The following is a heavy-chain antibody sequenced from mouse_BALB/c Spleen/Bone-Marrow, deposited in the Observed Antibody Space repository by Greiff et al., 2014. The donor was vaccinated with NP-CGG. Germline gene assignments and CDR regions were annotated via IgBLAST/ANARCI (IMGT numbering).Heavy chain of an antibody. CDR2: ISSGGST. D-gene: IGHD2-3*01. CDR1: GFTFSSYA. CDR3: AREVDGWYYFDY. Sequence: DVKLVESGGGLVKPGGSLKLSCAASGFTFSSYAMSWVRQTPEKRLEWVASISSGGSTYYPDSVKGRFTISRDNARNILYLQMSSLRPEDTAMYYCAREVDGWYYFDYWGQGTTLTVSS. J-gene: IGHJ2*01. V-gene: IGHV5-6-5*01.